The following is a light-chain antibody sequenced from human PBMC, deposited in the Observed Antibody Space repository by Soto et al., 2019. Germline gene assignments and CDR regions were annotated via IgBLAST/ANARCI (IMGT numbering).Light chain of an antibody. CDR3: MQALQTPPT. V-gene: IGKV2-28*01. CDR2: LGS. J-gene: IGKJ2*01. Sequence: DIVMTQSPLSLPVTPGEPASISCRSSQSLLHSNGYNYLDWYLQKPGQPPQLLIYLGSNRASGVPDRFSGSGSGTDFTLKISRVEAEDVGVYYGMQALQTPPTFGQGTKLEIK. CDR1: QSLLHSNGYNY.